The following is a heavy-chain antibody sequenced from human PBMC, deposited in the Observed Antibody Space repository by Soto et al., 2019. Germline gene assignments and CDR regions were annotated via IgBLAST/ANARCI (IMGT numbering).Heavy chain of an antibody. J-gene: IGHJ3*02. CDR1: GYTFTAHY. CDR3: ARVVYDAFDI. V-gene: IGHV1-2*02. CDR2: LNPSGGRA. D-gene: IGHD1-20*01. Sequence: GASVKVSCKASGYTFTAHYVHWVRQAPGQGLEWMGGLNPSGGRATYAQKFQGRVTMTRDTSTSTAYMELSRLRSDDTAVYYCARVVYDAFDIWGQGTMVTVSS.